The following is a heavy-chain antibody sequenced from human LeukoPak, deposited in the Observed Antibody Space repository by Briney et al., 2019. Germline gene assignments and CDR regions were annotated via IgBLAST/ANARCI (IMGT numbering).Heavy chain of an antibody. D-gene: IGHD3-10*01. J-gene: IGHJ6*02. V-gene: IGHV4-59*01. CDR2: IYYSGST. CDR1: GGSISSYY. Sequence: PSETLSLTYTVSGGSISSYYWSWIRQPPGKGLELIGYIYYSGSTNYNPSLKSRVTISVDTSKNQFSLKLSSVTAADTAVYYCARARSGSYYRGYYYYGMDVWGQGTTVTVSS. CDR3: ARARSGSYYRGYYYYGMDV.